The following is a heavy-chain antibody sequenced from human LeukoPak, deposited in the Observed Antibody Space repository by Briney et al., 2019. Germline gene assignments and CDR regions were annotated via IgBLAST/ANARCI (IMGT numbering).Heavy chain of an antibody. Sequence: GSSVKVSCKASGGTFSSYAISWVRQAPGQGLEWMRGIIPIFGTANYAQKFQGRVTITTDESTSTAYMELSSLRSEDTAVYYCARDSGSSSDYYYYMDVWGKGTTVTVSS. D-gene: IGHD6-6*01. J-gene: IGHJ6*03. CDR3: ARDSGSSSDYYYYMDV. CDR2: IIPIFGTA. V-gene: IGHV1-69*05. CDR1: GGTFSSYA.